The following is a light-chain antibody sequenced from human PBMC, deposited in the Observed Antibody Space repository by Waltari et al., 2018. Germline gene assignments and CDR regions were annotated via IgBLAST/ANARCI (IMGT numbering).Light chain of an antibody. CDR1: NSDVGGLHR. Sequence: QSALPQPASVSGSPGQSITISCTGTNSDVGGLHRVSWYQQYSGKAPKLIIYEVDKRPSAVSNRFSGSKSGNTASLTISGLQAEDEADYFCCSYRSGSTYVFGTGTTVTVL. CDR2: EVD. J-gene: IGLJ1*01. V-gene: IGLV2-23*02. CDR3: CSYRSGSTYV.